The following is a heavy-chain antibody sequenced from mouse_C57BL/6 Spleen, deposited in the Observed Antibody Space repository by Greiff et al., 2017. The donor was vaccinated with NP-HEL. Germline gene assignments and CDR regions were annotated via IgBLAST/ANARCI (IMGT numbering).Heavy chain of an antibody. J-gene: IGHJ2*01. V-gene: IGHV1-15*01. CDR2: IDPETGCT. Sequence: VQLVESGAELVRPGASVTLSCKASGYTFTDYEMPWVKQTPVHGLEWIGSIDPETGCTSYNQTFKGKAILTADKSSSTAYMELRSLTSEDSAVYYCTRWGDGYNWGQGTTLTVSS. CDR3: TRWGDGYN. D-gene: IGHD2-3*01. CDR1: GYTFTDYE.